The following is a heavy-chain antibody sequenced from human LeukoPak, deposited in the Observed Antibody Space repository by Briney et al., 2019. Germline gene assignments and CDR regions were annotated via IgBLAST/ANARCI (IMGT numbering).Heavy chain of an antibody. CDR2: ISGSGTTI. Sequence: GGSLRLSCAASGFIFSRYSISWVRQAPGKGLEWVSSISGSGTTIYYADSVKGRFTISRDNSNILIYLQIHSLSAEGTAVYYCAKDSGGSYFYYYYYMDVWGKGTTVTVSS. CDR1: GFIFSRYS. D-gene: IGHD1-26*01. J-gene: IGHJ6*03. CDR3: AKDSGGSYFYYYYYMDV. V-gene: IGHV3-23*01.